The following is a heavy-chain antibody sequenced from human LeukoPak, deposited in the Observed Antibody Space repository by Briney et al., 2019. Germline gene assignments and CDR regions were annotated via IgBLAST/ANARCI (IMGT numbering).Heavy chain of an antibody. V-gene: IGHV3-21*01. CDR3: AGGQEGGDRTMDYSYWYFDL. Sequence: GGSLRLSCAASGFTFSSYSMNWVRQAPGKGLEWVSSISSSRRYIYYADSVKGRFTISRDNAKNSLYLQKNSLRAEDTAVYYCAGGQEGGDRTMDYSYWYFDLWGRGTLVTVSS. CDR1: GFTFSSYS. J-gene: IGHJ2*01. D-gene: IGHD5-18*01. CDR2: ISSSRRYI.